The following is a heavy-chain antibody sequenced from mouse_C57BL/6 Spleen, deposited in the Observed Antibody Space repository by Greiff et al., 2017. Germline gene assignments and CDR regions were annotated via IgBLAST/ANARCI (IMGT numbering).Heavy chain of an antibody. J-gene: IGHJ2*01. D-gene: IGHD1-1*01. Sequence: VKLMESGPGLVQLSQSLSITCTVSGFSLTSYGVHWVRQSPGKGLEWLGVIWRGGSTDYNAAFMSGLSITKDNSKSQVFFKMNSLQADDTAIYYCATLTTVVPFDYWGQGTTLTVSS. V-gene: IGHV2-5*01. CDR2: IWRGGST. CDR1: GFSLTSYG. CDR3: ATLTTVVPFDY.